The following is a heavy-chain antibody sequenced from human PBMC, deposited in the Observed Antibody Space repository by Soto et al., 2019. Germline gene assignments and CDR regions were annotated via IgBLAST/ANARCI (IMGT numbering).Heavy chain of an antibody. CDR2: VSASGLNT. Sequence: GGSLRLSCAASGFTFSTYAMAWVRQAPGKGLEWVSGVSASGLNTDYADPVKGRFYISRDNSKNTVSLHMNSLRAEDTAFYYCARTMGGIAAAGNDYWGQGTLVTVS. D-gene: IGHD6-13*01. CDR1: GFTFSTYA. J-gene: IGHJ4*02. CDR3: ARTMGGIAAAGNDY. V-gene: IGHV3-23*01.